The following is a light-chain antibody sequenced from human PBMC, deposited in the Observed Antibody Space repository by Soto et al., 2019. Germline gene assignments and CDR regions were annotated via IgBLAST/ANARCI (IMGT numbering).Light chain of an antibody. J-gene: IGKJ1*01. CDR1: QGIKND. CDR2: AAS. V-gene: IGKV1-6*01. Sequence: IQMTQSPSSLSASVGDRVTITCRASQGIKNDLGWYQQKPGKAPNLLIYAASSLQSGVPSRFSGSGSGTDFTLTITSLQPEDSATYYCLQDHKSPLTFGQGTKVDI. CDR3: LQDHKSPLT.